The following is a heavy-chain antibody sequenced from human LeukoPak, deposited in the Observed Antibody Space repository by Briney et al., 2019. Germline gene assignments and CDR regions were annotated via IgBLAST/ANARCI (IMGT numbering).Heavy chain of an antibody. CDR2: ISYDGSNK. D-gene: IGHD3-22*01. CDR1: GSTFSSYG. J-gene: IGHJ3*02. V-gene: IGHV3-30*18. Sequence: GGSLRLSCAASGSTFSSYGMHWVRQAPGKGLEWVAVISYDGSNKYYADSVKGRFTISRDNSKNTLYLQMNSLRAEDTAVYYCAKGSHVYDSSEDDAFDIWGQGTMVTVSS. CDR3: AKGSHVYDSSEDDAFDI.